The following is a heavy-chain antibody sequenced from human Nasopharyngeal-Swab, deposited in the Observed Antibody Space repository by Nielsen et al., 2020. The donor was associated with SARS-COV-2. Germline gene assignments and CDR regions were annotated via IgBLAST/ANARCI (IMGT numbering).Heavy chain of an antibody. J-gene: IGHJ2*01. CDR1: GFTFSSYW. V-gene: IGHV3-7*03. CDR3: ARTRGGIAVAGRGYWYFDL. Sequence: GGSLRLSCAASGFTFSSYWMSWVRQAPGKGLEWVANIKQDGSEKYYVDSVKGRFTIPRDNAKNSLYLQMNSLRAEDTAVYYCARTRGGIAVAGRGYWYFDLWGRGTLVTVSS. D-gene: IGHD6-19*01. CDR2: IKQDGSEK.